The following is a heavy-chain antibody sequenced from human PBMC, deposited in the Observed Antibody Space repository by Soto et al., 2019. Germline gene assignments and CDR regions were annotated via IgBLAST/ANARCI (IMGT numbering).Heavy chain of an antibody. CDR3: ARKQGGYGDYPTKPHYYYYGMDV. CDR1: GGTFSSYA. Sequence: GASVKVSCKASGGTFSSYAISWVRQAPGQGLEWMGGIIPIFGTANYAQKFQGRVTITADESTSTAYMELSSLRSEDTAVYYCARKQGGYGDYPTKPHYYYYGMDVWGQGTTVTVS. J-gene: IGHJ6*02. CDR2: IIPIFGTA. V-gene: IGHV1-69*13. D-gene: IGHD4-17*01.